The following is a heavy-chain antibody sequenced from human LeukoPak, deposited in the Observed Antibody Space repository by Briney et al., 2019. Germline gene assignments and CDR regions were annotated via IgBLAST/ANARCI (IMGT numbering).Heavy chain of an antibody. Sequence: GGSLRLSCTASGFTFSTFHMHWVRQAPGKGLEWVSYINYHSQPTYYADSVKGRFTISRDNAKNTLYLQMNSLRAEDTAVYYCAKREYYDFWSGYWPYYYYGMDVWGQGTTVTVSS. D-gene: IGHD3-3*01. CDR2: INYHSQPT. CDR1: GFTFSTFH. CDR3: AKREYYDFWSGYWPYYYYGMDV. V-gene: IGHV3-48*01. J-gene: IGHJ6*02.